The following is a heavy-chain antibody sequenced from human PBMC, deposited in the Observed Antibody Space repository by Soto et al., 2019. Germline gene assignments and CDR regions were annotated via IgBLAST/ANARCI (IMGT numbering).Heavy chain of an antibody. CDR3: ARACTSSSGWANISWFDP. Sequence: QVQLVQSGAEVKKPGASVKVSCRASGYTFTGYYLHWVRQAPGQGLEWMGIINPSGGSTSYAQKFQGRVTMTRDTSTSTVYMELSSLRSEDTAVYYCARACTSSSGWANISWFDPWGQGTLVTVSS. V-gene: IGHV1-46*01. J-gene: IGHJ5*02. D-gene: IGHD6-19*01. CDR1: GYTFTGYY. CDR2: INPSGGST.